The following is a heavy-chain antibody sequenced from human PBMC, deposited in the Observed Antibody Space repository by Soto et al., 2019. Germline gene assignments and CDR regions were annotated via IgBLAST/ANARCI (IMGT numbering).Heavy chain of an antibody. CDR1: GGSISTSNW. CDR2: VYRTGST. D-gene: IGHD6-13*01. J-gene: IGHJ4*02. CDR3: ARARATIAAAAIFDC. Sequence: QVQLQESGPGLVKPSGTLSLTCAVSGGSISTSNWWSWVRQPPGKGLEWIGEVYRTGSTNYNPSLESRVIVAVDKSQNQFSLKLPSVTAADTAVYYCARARATIAAAAIFDCWGQGTLVTVSS. V-gene: IGHV4-4*02.